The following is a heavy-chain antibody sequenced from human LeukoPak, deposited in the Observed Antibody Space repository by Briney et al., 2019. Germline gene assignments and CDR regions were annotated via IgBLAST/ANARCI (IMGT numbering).Heavy chain of an antibody. V-gene: IGHV3-48*03. Sequence: PGGSLRLSCAASGFTFSSYEMNWVRQAPGKGLEWVSYISSSGSTIYYADSVKGRFTISRDNAKNSLYLQMNSLRAEDTAVYYCARDAPGYRSSTSCYAPFDYWGQGTLVTVSS. CDR1: GFTFSSYE. J-gene: IGHJ4*02. CDR2: ISSSGSTI. CDR3: ARDAPGYRSSTSCYAPFDY. D-gene: IGHD2-2*01.